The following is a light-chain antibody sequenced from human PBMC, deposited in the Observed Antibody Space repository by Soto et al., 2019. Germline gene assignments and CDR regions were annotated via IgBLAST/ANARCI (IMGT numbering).Light chain of an antibody. CDR3: AAWGDSLNGYI. CDR2: GND. V-gene: IGLV1-44*01. J-gene: IGLJ1*01. Sequence: QSVLTQPPSASGTPGQRVTISCSGSNSNIGSNTVNWFQQLPGTAPKLLIYGNDQRPSGVPDRFSGSKSGTSASLAISGLQSEDEADYYCAAWGDSLNGYIFGTGTKLTVL. CDR1: NSNIGSNT.